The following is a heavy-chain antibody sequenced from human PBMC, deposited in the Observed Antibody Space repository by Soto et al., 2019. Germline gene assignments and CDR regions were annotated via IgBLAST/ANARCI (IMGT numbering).Heavy chain of an antibody. D-gene: IGHD4-17*01. CDR2: IIAYNGNT. CDR1: GYTFTSYG. V-gene: IGHV1-18*01. J-gene: IGHJ3*02. Sequence: QVQLVQSGAEVKKPGASVKVACKASGYTFTSYGLSWVRQAPGQGLEGMGWIIAYNGNTNYAQKLQGRVTRTTDTSTSTAYRELRSLRSDDTAVYYCARDFYGDYRAFDIWGQGTMVTVSS. CDR3: ARDFYGDYRAFDI.